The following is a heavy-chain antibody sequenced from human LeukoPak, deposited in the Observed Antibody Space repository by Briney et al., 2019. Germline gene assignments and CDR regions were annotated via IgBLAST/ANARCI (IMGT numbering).Heavy chain of an antibody. J-gene: IGHJ5*02. CDR1: GGSISSYY. CDR2: IYTSGST. D-gene: IGHD2-15*01. CDR3: ARLGYCSGGSCFLTPNWFDP. V-gene: IGHV4-4*07. Sequence: SETLSLTCTVSGGSISSYYWSWIRQPAGKGLEWIGRIYTSGSTNYNPSLKSRVTMSVDTSKNQFSLKLSSVTAADTAVYYCARLGYCSGGSCFLTPNWFDPWGQGTLVTVSS.